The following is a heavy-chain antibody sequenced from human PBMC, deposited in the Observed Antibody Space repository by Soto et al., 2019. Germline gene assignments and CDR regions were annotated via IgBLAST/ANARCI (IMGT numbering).Heavy chain of an antibody. D-gene: IGHD3-22*01. CDR3: ARDQDDSSGYPYYYYYYGMDV. Sequence: PVGFLRLSCAASGFTFSRYWMSWVRQAPGKGLEWVANIKQDGSEKYYVDSVKRRFTISRDNAKNSLYRQMNSLRAEDTAVYYCARDQDDSSGYPYYYYYYGMDVWGQGTTVTVS. V-gene: IGHV3-7*01. J-gene: IGHJ6*02. CDR1: GFTFSRYW. CDR2: IKQDGSEK.